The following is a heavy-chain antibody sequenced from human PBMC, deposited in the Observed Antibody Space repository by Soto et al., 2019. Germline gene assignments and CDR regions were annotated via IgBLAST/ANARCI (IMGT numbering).Heavy chain of an antibody. J-gene: IGHJ6*02. V-gene: IGHV3-13*01. CDR1: GFTFSSYD. CDR3: ARGEAYGMDV. CDR2: IGAAGDT. Sequence: EVQLVESGGGLVQPGGSLRLSCAASGFTFSSYDMHWVSQATGKGLEWVSAIGAAGDTYYPGSVEGRFTISRENAKNSLYLQMNSLRAGDTAVYYCARGEAYGMDVWGQGTTVTVSS.